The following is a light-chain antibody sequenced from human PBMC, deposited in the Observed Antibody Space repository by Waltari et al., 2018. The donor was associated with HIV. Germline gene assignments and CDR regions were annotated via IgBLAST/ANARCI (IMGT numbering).Light chain of an antibody. CDR1: QNVTHNY. V-gene: IGKV3-20*01. CDR3: QQYSSSQWT. CDR2: AAS. Sequence: IVLTQSPGTLSLSPGERATLTCRASQNVTHNYLAWYQLRPGQAPRLLIYAASSRATGTPDRFSGSGSGTDFTLTISRLEPEDFAVYYCQQYSSSQWTFGQGTKVEIK. J-gene: IGKJ1*01.